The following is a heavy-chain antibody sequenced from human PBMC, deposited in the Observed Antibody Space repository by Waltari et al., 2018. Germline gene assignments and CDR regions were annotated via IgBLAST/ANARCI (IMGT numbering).Heavy chain of an antibody. V-gene: IGHV1-69-2*01. Sequence: EVQMVQSGAEVKKPGSSVKTSCKTSGYIFPDYYIHWVQQAPGKGLAWVGLVDPENGETLYAETFQDRVTITADTSTVTAYMQLRDLKSDDTAVYYCSTLNWNEVRPFDFWGQGTLVTVSS. D-gene: IGHD1-1*01. CDR2: VDPENGET. J-gene: IGHJ5*01. CDR1: GYIFPDYY. CDR3: STLNWNEVRPFDF.